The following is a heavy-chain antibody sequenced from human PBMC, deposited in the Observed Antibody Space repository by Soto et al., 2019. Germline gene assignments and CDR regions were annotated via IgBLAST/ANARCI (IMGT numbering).Heavy chain of an antibody. CDR3: ARVSIRAVDFDY. D-gene: IGHD4-17*01. Sequence: SETLSLTCTVSGGSISSSSYYWGWIRQPPGKGLEWIGSIYYSGSTYYNPSLKSRVTISVDTSKSQFSLKLSSVTAADTAVYYCARVSIRAVDFDYWGQGTLVTVSS. J-gene: IGHJ4*02. CDR1: GGSISSSSYY. V-gene: IGHV4-39*07. CDR2: IYYSGST.